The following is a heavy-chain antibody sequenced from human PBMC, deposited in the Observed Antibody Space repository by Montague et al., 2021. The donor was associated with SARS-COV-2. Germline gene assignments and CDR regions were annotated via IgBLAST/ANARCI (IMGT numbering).Heavy chain of an antibody. D-gene: IGHD4-11*01. CDR2: ISYGGTA. CDR1: GVSITSTNW. CDR3: AGKVLTVPADY. Sequence: SETLSLTCAVSGVSITSTNWWSLVRQPPGKGLEWIGEISYGGTATYNPSRKSRATISMDRSRNLFSLRLSSVTAADTAIYYCAGKVLTVPADYWGQGTLVTVS. J-gene: IGHJ4*02. V-gene: IGHV4-4*02.